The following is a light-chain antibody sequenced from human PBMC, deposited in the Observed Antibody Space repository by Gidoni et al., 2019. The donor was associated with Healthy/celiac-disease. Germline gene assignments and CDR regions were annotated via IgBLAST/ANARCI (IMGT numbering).Light chain of an antibody. V-gene: IGKV1-5*03. Sequence: DIQMTQSPSTLSASVRDRVTIPCRASQSISSWLAWYQQKPGKAPKLLIYTASSLESGVPSRFSGSGSGTEFTLTISSLQPDDFATYYCHQYNSYSTFGQGTKVEIK. CDR3: HQYNSYST. CDR2: TAS. CDR1: QSISSW. J-gene: IGKJ1*01.